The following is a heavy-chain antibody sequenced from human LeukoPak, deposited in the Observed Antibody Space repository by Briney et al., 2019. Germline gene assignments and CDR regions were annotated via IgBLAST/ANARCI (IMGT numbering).Heavy chain of an antibody. CDR3: ASTYGSSGLGYFDL. CDR1: GRSISRYY. J-gene: IGHJ2*01. D-gene: IGHD6-13*01. V-gene: IGHV4-59*01. Sequence: SETLSLTCTVAGRSISRYYWSWIRQPPGKGLEWIGYIYYNGSTNYSPSLKSRLTVSVNTFKNQFSLKLGSATAASTGVYYCASTYGSSGLGYFDLWGRGTLVTVSS. CDR2: IYYNGST.